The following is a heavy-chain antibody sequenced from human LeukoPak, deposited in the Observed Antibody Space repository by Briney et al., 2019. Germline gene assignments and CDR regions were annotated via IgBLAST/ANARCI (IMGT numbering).Heavy chain of an antibody. D-gene: IGHD1-7*01. Sequence: GASVKVSCKASGYTFTGYYMHWVRQAPGQGLEWMGWISAYNGNTNYAQKLQGRVTMTTDTSTSTAYMELRSLRSDDTAVYYCARDNWNYGLFDYWGQGTLVTVSS. CDR3: ARDNWNYGLFDY. J-gene: IGHJ4*02. CDR2: ISAYNGNT. V-gene: IGHV1-18*04. CDR1: GYTFTGYY.